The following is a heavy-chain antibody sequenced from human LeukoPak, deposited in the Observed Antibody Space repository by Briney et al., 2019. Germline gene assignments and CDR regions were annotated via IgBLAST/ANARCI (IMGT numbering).Heavy chain of an antibody. V-gene: IGHV1-8*03. CDR2: MNPYSGDR. D-gene: IGHD2-21*02. J-gene: IGHJ4*02. CDR3: ARTISLTASGYDY. Sequence: GASVKVSCKTSGYTFTTYHINWVRQATGQGLEWLGWMNPYSGDRGYAQKFQGRLSITSDTSISTAYMELSSLRSDDTAVYFCARTISLTASGYDYWGQGTLVTVSS. CDR1: GYTFTTYH.